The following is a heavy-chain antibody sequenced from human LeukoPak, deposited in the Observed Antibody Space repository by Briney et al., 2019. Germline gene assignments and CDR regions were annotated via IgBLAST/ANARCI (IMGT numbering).Heavy chain of an antibody. CDR3: ARDQIGEGYMDV. CDR1: GYTFTDYY. CDR2: ISAYNGNT. V-gene: IGHV1-18*04. D-gene: IGHD3-10*01. Sequence: ASVKVSCKASGYTFTDYYMHWVRQAPGQGLEWMGWISAYNGNTNYAQKLQGRVTMTTDTSTSTAYMELRSLRSDDTAVYYCARDQIGEGYMDVWGKGTTVTISS. J-gene: IGHJ6*03.